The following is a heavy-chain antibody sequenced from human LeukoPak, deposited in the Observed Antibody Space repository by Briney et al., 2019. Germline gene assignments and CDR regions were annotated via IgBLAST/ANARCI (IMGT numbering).Heavy chain of an antibody. Sequence: GGSLRLSCAASGFIFSNYAMTWVRQAPGKGLEWISGISGSGGTTKYADSVMGRFSISRDNSKNTLYVQMNSLRAEDTAVYYCAKGRWGSSGWYSDYWGQGALVTVSS. V-gene: IGHV3-23*01. J-gene: IGHJ4*02. D-gene: IGHD6-19*01. CDR2: ISGSGGTT. CDR3: AKGRWGSSGWYSDY. CDR1: GFIFSNYA.